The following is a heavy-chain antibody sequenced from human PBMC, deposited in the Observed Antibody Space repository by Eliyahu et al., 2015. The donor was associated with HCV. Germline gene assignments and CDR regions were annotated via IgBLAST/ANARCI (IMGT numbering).Heavy chain of an antibody. CDR1: GXSISSGGYY. Sequence: QVXLQESGPGLVKPSQXLSLTCTVSGXSISSGGYYXSWIRXHPGKGLEWIGYIYYSGSTYYNPSLKSRVTISVDTSKNQFSLKLSSVTAADTAVYYCARGPVGIRFQVWGQGTLVTVSS. V-gene: IGHV4-31*03. CDR3: ARGPVGIRFQV. CDR2: IYYSGST. J-gene: IGHJ4*02. D-gene: IGHD2-15*01.